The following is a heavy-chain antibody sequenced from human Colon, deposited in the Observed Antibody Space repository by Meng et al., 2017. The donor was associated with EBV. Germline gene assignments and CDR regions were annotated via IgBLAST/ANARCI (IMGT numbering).Heavy chain of an antibody. D-gene: IGHD6-19*01. J-gene: IGHJ4*02. V-gene: IGHV4-4*02. Sequence: QMQLQDSGPGLVKPSGTLSLTCAVSGGSISISTWWSWVRQPPGKGLEWIGEIYHSGGTNYNPSLRGRVTISLDKSKNQFSLTLRSVTAADTAVYYCARDPYATGWAGWGQGTLVTVSS. CDR1: GGSISISTW. CDR3: ARDPYATGWAG. CDR2: IYHSGGT.